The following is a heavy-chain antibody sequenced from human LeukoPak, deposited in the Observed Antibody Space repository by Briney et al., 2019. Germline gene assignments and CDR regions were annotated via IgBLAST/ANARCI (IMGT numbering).Heavy chain of an antibody. CDR2: IFYTGRS. D-gene: IGHD3-3*01. V-gene: IGHV4-39*07. J-gene: IGHJ5*02. CDR1: GGSISSVSYY. CDR3: ARDGNYDFWSGYYNNWFDP. Sequence: SETLSLTCTVSGGSISSVSYYWGWIRQPPGKGLECIGSIFYTGRSYYNPSLKRRVTISVDTSKNQFSLKLSSVTAADTAVYYCARDGNYDFWSGYYNNWFDPWGQGTLVTVSS.